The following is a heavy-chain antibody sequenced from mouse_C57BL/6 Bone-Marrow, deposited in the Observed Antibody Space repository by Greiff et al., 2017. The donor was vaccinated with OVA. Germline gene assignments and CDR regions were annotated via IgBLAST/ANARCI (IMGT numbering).Heavy chain of an antibody. CDR3: TREYVYGRSCDD. D-gene: IGHD1-1*01. J-gene: IGHJ2*01. CDR2: IDPETGGT. CDR1: GYTFTDYE. V-gene: IGHV1-15*01. Sequence: QVQLKESGAELVRPGASVTLSCKASGYTFTDYEMHWVKQTPVHGLEWIGAIDPETGGTAYNQKFKGKAILTADKSSSTAYMELRSLTSEDSAVYYCTREYVYGRSCDDWGQGTTLTVSS.